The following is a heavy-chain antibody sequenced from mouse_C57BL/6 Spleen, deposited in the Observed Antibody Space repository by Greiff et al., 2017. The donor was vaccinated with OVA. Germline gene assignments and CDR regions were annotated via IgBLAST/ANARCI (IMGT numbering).Heavy chain of an antibody. V-gene: IGHV1-74*01. CDR1: GYTFTSYW. J-gene: IGHJ2*01. CDR2: IHPSDSDT. CDR3: AMYGNYGYFDY. Sequence: QVQLKQPGAELVKPGASVKVSCKASGYTFTSYWMHWVKQRPGQGLEWIGRIHPSDSDTNYNQKFKGKATLTVDKSSSTAYMQLSSLTSEDSAVYYCAMYGNYGYFDYWGQGTTLTVAS. D-gene: IGHD2-10*02.